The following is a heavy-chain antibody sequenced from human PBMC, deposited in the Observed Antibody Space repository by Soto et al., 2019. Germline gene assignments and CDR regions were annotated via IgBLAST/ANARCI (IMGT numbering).Heavy chain of an antibody. J-gene: IGHJ6*02. V-gene: IGHV3-21*03. CDR2: ISSSSSYI. D-gene: IGHD4-17*01. CDR3: TTALEVTTVTTPRNSYYYYGMDV. CDR1: GFTFSSYS. Sequence: EVQLVESGGGLVKPGGSLRLSCAASGFTFSSYSMNWVRQAPGKGLEWVSSISSSSSYIYYADSVKGRFTISRDNAKNSLYLQMNSLRAEDTAVYYCTTALEVTTVTTPRNSYYYYGMDVWGQGTTVTVSS.